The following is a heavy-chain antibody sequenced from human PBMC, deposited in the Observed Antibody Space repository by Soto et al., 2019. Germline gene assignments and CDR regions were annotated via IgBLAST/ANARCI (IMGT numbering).Heavy chain of an antibody. D-gene: IGHD1-1*01. V-gene: IGHV3-48*01. CDR3: ARARAQDWTEGMDYYYMDV. CDR2: ISSSSSTI. Sequence: GGSLRLSCAASGFTFSSYSMNWVRQAPGKGLEWVSYISSSSSTIYYADSVKGRFTISRDNAKNSLYLQMYSLRAEDTAVYYCARARAQDWTEGMDYYYMDVWGKGTTVTVSS. J-gene: IGHJ6*03. CDR1: GFTFSSYS.